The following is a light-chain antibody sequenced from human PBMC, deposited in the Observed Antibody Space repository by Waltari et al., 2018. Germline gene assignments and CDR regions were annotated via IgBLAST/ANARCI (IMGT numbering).Light chain of an antibody. CDR3: SSYAGSSKGV. V-gene: IGLV2-23*02. Sequence: QSALTQPPSVSGSPGQSITIPCTGTSSDVGNYKRVSWYQQHPGKAPKLMIYAVRKLPSGVSDRFSGSKSGDMASLTISGLQPEDEAEYFCSSYAGSSKGVFGGGTKVTVL. CDR2: AVR. CDR1: SSDVGNYKR. J-gene: IGLJ2*01.